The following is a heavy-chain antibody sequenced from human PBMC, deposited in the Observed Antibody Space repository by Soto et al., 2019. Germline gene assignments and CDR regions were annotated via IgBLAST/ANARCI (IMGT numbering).Heavy chain of an antibody. V-gene: IGHV3-23*01. Sequence: GGSLRLCCAASGFPFGDYSMTWVRQAPGKGLEWVSSISGSGGSTYYADSVRGRFTITRDNSKSTLYLQMNSLRAEDTAVYYCAKDGIAAAAVNWFDPWGQGTLVTVSS. D-gene: IGHD6-13*01. CDR1: GFPFGDYS. CDR3: AKDGIAAAAVNWFDP. J-gene: IGHJ5*02. CDR2: ISGSGGST.